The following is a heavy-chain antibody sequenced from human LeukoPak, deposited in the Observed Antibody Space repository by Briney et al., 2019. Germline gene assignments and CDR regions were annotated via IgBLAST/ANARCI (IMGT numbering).Heavy chain of an antibody. CDR2: ISAYNGNT. V-gene: IGHV1-18*01. Sequence: PGASVKVSCKASGYTFTSYGISWVRQAPGQGLEWMGWISAYNGNTNYAQKLQGRVTMTTDTSTSTAYMELRSLRSDDTAVYYCARVLLKFTGIHTAPYDYWGQGTLVTVSS. CDR3: ARVLLKFTGIHTAPYDY. D-gene: IGHD5-18*01. CDR1: GYTFTSYG. J-gene: IGHJ4*02.